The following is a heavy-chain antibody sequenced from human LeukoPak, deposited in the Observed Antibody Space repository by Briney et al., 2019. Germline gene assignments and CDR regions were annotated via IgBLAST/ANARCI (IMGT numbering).Heavy chain of an antibody. CDR3: ARDLSGWYNSFKP. CDR1: GGSISSSTYY. V-gene: IGHV4-39*07. D-gene: IGHD6-19*01. CDR2: ILYSGGT. J-gene: IGHJ5*02. Sequence: PSETLSLTCTVSGGSISSSTYYWGWIRQPPGKGLEWIGIILYSGGTNYNPSLKSRVTISMDASKNQFSLRLSSVTAADTAVYYCARDLSGWYNSFKPWGQGTLVTVSS.